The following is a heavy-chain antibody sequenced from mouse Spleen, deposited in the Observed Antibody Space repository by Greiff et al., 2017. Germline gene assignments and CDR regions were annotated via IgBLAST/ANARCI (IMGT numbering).Heavy chain of an antibody. Sequence: EVKLMESGAELVKPGASVKLSCTASGFNIKDYYMHWVKQRPEQGLEWIGRIDPANGNTKYDPKFQGKATITADTSSNTAYLQLSSLTSEDTAVYYCARDDGYFYYFDYWGQGTTLTVSS. CDR2: IDPANGNT. J-gene: IGHJ2*01. CDR3: ARDDGYFYYFDY. V-gene: IGHV14-3*02. CDR1: GFNIKDYY. D-gene: IGHD2-3*01.